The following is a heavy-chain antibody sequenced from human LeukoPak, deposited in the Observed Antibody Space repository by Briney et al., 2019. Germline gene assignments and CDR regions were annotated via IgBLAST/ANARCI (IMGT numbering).Heavy chain of an antibody. J-gene: IGHJ4*02. V-gene: IGHV3-30-3*01. CDR2: ISYDGSNK. D-gene: IGHD4-17*01. CDR3: AREDYGDYGFYFDY. CDR1: GFTFSSYA. Sequence: PGRSLRLSCAASGFTFSSYAMHWVRQAPGKGLEWEAVISYDGSNKYYADSVKGRFTISRDNSKNTLYLQMNSLRAEDTAVYYCAREDYGDYGFYFDYWGQGTLVTVSS.